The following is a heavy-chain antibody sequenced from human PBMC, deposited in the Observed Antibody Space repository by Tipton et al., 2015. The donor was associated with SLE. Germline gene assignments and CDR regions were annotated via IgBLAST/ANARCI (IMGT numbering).Heavy chain of an antibody. Sequence: TLSLTCTVSGGSISSYYWSWIRQPPGKGLEWIGYIYYSGSTNSNPSLKSRVTISVATSKNQFSLKLSSVTAADTAVDYCAREEYSSGWTEVHWFDPWGQGTLVTVSS. CDR1: GGSISSYY. V-gene: IGHV4-59*01. J-gene: IGHJ5*02. CDR2: IYYSGST. D-gene: IGHD6-19*01. CDR3: AREEYSSGWTEVHWFDP.